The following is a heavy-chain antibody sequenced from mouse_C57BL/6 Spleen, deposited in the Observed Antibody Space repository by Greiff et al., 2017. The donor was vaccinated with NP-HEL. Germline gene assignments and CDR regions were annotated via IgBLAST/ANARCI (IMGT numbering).Heavy chain of an antibody. V-gene: IGHV1-22*01. J-gene: IGHJ4*01. CDR3: ARSDGYYFYAMDY. D-gene: IGHD2-3*01. CDR2: INPNNGGT. CDR1: GYTFTDYN. Sequence: VQLQQSGPELVKPGASVKMSCKASGYTFTDYNMHWVKQSHGKSLEWIGYINPNNGGTSYNQKFKGKATLTVNKSSSTAYMELRSLTSEDSAVYYCARSDGYYFYAMDYWGQGTSVTVSS.